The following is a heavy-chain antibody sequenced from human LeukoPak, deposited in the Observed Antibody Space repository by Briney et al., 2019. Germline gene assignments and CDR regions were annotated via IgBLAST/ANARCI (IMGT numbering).Heavy chain of an antibody. D-gene: IGHD6-6*01. CDR3: AKDQSSSSHNWFDP. CDR2: ISLDGSLQ. CDR1: GFSFSTYG. J-gene: IGHJ5*02. V-gene: IGHV3-30*18. Sequence: GGSLRLSCAASGFSFSTYGMHWVRQTPGKGLEWLAVISLDGSLQFYADSVKGRFIISRDNSKNTLYLQMNSLRPEDTAVYYCAKDQSSSSHNWFDPWGQGTLVTVSS.